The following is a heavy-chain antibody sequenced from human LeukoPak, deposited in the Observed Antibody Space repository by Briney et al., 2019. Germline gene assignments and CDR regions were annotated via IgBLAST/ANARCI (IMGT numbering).Heavy chain of an antibody. Sequence: TPGGSLRLSCAASGFTFSSYAMSWVRQAPGKGLEWVGRIKSKTDGGTTDYAAPVKGRFTISRDDSKNTLYVQMNSPKSEDTAVYYCTTDLTIPMDVWGKGTTVTVSS. CDR3: TTDLTIPMDV. D-gene: IGHD3-3*01. V-gene: IGHV3-15*01. CDR1: GFTFSSYA. CDR2: IKSKTDGGTT. J-gene: IGHJ6*03.